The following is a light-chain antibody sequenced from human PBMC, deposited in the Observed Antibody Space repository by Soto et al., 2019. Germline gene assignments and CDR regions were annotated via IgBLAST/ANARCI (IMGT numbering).Light chain of an antibody. CDR2: EVS. J-gene: IGLJ1*01. Sequence: QSVLTQPASVSGSPGQSITISCTGTSSDVGGYNYVSWYQQHPGKAPKLMIYEVSNRPSGVSNRFSGSKSVNTASLTISGLQAEDEADYYCSSYTSSSTLRVFGTGTKLTVL. CDR3: SSYTSSSTLRV. CDR1: SSDVGGYNY. V-gene: IGLV2-14*01.